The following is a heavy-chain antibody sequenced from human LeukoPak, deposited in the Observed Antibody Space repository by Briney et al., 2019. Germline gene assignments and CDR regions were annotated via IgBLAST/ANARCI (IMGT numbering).Heavy chain of an antibody. Sequence: SVKVSCKASGGTFSSYAISWVRQAPGQGLEWMGRIIPIFGTANYAQKFQGRVTITTDESTSTAYMELSSLRPEDTAVYYCARGRPYCSGGSCYRRFDYWGQGALGTVSS. V-gene: IGHV1-69*05. CDR2: IIPIFGTA. CDR1: GGTFSSYA. D-gene: IGHD2-15*01. CDR3: ARGRPYCSGGSCYRRFDY. J-gene: IGHJ4*02.